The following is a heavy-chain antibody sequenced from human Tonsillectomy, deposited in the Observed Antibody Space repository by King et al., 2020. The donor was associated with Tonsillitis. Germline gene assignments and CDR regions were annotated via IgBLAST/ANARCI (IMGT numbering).Heavy chain of an antibody. CDR1: GFTFSSYS. Sequence: VQLVESGGGLVKPGGSLRLSCAASGFTFSSYSMNWVRQAPGKGLEWVSSISSSSSYIYYADSVKGRFTISRDNAKNSLYLQRNSLRAEDTAVYYCARDRLGPTNANFYYYYGMDVWGQGATVTVSS. D-gene: IGHD2-8*01. V-gene: IGHV3-21*01. CDR3: ARDRLGPTNANFYYYYGMDV. J-gene: IGHJ6*02. CDR2: ISSSSSYI.